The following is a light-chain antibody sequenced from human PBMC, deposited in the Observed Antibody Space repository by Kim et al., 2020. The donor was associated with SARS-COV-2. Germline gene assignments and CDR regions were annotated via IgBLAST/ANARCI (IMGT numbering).Light chain of an antibody. CDR3: QQYNNWHT. CDR1: QSVSSN. V-gene: IGKV3-15*01. J-gene: IGKJ2*01. Sequence: EIVMTQSPATLSVSPGERATLSCRASQSVSSNLAWYQQKPGQAPRLLIYGASTRATGIPARFSGSGSGTEFTLTISSLQSEDFAVYSCQQYNNWHTFGQGTKLEI. CDR2: GAS.